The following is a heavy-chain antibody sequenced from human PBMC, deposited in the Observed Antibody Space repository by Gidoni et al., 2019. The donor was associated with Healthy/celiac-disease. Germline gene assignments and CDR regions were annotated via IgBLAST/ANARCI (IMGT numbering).Heavy chain of an antibody. CDR2: IGTAGDT. D-gene: IGHD3-10*01. V-gene: IGHV3-13*04. CDR1: GFTFSSYD. CDR3: ARGVLYYYGSGSYYKSWFDGMDV. J-gene: IGHJ6*02. Sequence: EVQLVESGGGLVQPGGSLRLSCAASGFTFSSYDMHWVRQATGKGLEWVSAIGTAGDTYYPGSVKGRFTISRENAKNSLYLQMNSLRAGDTAVYYCARGVLYYYGSGSYYKSWFDGMDVWGQGTTVTVSS.